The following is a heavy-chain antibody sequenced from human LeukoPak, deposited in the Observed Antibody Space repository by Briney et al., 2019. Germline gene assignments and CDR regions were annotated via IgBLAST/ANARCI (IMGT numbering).Heavy chain of an antibody. CDR1: GFTFSSYS. V-gene: IGHV3-21*01. Sequence: PGRSLRLSCAASGFTFSSYSMNWVRQAPGKGLEWVSSITSSSTYIYCADSVKGRFTISRDNAKNSLYLQMNSLKTEDTAVYYCARDSSIQSLDPWGQGTLVTVSS. CDR3: ARDSSIQSLDP. D-gene: IGHD5-18*01. J-gene: IGHJ5*02. CDR2: ITSSSTYI.